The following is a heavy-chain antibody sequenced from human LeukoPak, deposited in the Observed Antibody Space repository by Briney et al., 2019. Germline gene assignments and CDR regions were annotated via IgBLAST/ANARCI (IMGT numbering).Heavy chain of an antibody. Sequence: SETLSLTCTVSGGSISPYYWSWIRQTPGKGLEWIGYILYSGTTTNYNPSLKSRVTISVDTSKNQFSLKLSSVTAADTAVYYCARVQRPLDGADYWGQGTLVTVSS. CDR1: GGSISPYY. D-gene: IGHD1-1*01. J-gene: IGHJ4*02. V-gene: IGHV4-59*01. CDR3: ARVQRPLDGADY. CDR2: ILYSGTT.